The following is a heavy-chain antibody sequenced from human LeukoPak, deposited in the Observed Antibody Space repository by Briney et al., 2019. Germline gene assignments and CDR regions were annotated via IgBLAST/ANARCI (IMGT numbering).Heavy chain of an antibody. V-gene: IGHV4-34*01. CDR3: AGWYYDFWSGYYTGIRSNNDYYYYYGMDV. CDR1: GGSFSGYY. J-gene: IGHJ6*02. CDR2: INHSGST. Sequence: SETLSLTCAVYGGSFSGYYWSWIRQPPGKGLEWIGEINHSGSTNYNPSLKSRVTISVDTSKNQFSLKLSSVTAADTAVYYCAGWYYDFWSGYYTGIRSNNDYYYYYGMDVWGQGTTVTVSS. D-gene: IGHD3-3*01.